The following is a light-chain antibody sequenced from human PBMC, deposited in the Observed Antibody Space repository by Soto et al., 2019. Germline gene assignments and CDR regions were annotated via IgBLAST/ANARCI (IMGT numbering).Light chain of an antibody. CDR2: KAS. CDR1: QSVSNN. J-gene: IGKJ1*01. Sequence: ILMTQSPATLSVSPGERATLSCRASQSVSNNLAWYQQKPGKAPKLLIYKASSLESGVPSRFSGSGSGTEFTLTISSLQPDDFATYYCQQYNSQRTFGQGTKVVIK. V-gene: IGKV1-5*03. CDR3: QQYNSQRT.